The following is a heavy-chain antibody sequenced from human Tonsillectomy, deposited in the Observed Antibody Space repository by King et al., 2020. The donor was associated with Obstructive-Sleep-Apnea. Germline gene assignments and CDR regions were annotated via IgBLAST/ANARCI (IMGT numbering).Heavy chain of an antibody. V-gene: IGHV3-11*06. CDR3: AREGGSYYFYGMDV. CDR1: GFSFSDYD. Sequence: VQLVESGGGLVKPGGSLRLSCAASGFSFSDYDMSWIRQAPGKGLEWVSYISSSSSYTSYADSVKGRFTISRDNAKNSLYLQMNSLRAEDTAVYYCAREGGSYYFYGMDVWGQGTTVTVSS. J-gene: IGHJ6*02. D-gene: IGHD1-26*01. CDR2: ISSSSSYT.